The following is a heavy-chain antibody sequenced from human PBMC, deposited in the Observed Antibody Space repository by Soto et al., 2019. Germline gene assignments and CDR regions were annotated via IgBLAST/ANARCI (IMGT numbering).Heavy chain of an antibody. CDR3: AGTDIVITNWCDP. D-gene: IGHD5-12*01. CDR2: INHRGST. Sequence: QVHLQQWGAGLLKPSETLSLTCAVYGESFIGYYWTWIRQPPGKGLEWIGEINHRGSTNSNPSLKSRVSISIDTSKNQFSLKLTSVTAADTSVYYWAGTDIVITNWCDPWGQGTLVTVSS. CDR1: GESFIGYY. V-gene: IGHV4-34*02. J-gene: IGHJ5*02.